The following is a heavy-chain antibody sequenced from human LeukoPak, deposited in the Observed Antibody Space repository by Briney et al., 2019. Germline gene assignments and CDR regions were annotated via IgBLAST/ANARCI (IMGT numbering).Heavy chain of an antibody. CDR3: ARGAVATISEFDY. D-gene: IGHD5-12*01. V-gene: IGHV3-33*01. Sequence: SGGSLRLSCAASGFTFRNHGMHWVRQAPGKGLEWVAVIWYDGSNQYYADTVKGRFTISRDNSKNMLYLQMASLRAEDTAVYYCARGAVATISEFDYWGQGTLVTVSS. J-gene: IGHJ4*02. CDR1: GFTFRNHG. CDR2: IWYDGSNQ.